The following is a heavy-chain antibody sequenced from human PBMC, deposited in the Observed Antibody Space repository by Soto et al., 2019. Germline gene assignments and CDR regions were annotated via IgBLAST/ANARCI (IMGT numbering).Heavy chain of an antibody. CDR3: ATLKAPYYYDSSGSREYYYYGMDV. CDR2: IYYSGST. CDR1: GGLISRGDYY. D-gene: IGHD3-22*01. Sequence: LTCTVSGGLISRGDYYWRWIRQPPEKGLDWIGYIYYSGSTYYNPSLNSRVTISVDTSKNQFSLKLSSVTAADTAVYYCATLKAPYYYDSSGSREYYYYGMDVWGQGTTVT. V-gene: IGHV4-30-4*01. J-gene: IGHJ6*02.